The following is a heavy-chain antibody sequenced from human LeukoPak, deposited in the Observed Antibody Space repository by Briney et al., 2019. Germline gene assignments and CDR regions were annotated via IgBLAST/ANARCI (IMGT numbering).Heavy chain of an antibody. D-gene: IGHD3-22*01. CDR2: IIPGGGTT. CDR1: GYTFTTYY. V-gene: IGHV1-46*01. Sequence: GASVKVSCKASGYTFTTYYIHWVRQAPGQGLEWMGKIIPGGGTTDNAQKFQGRVTMTRDMSTGTVYMELSSLRSEDTAVYYCARTYDSSGYFAGLDLWGRGTLVTVSS. J-gene: IGHJ2*01. CDR3: ARTYDSSGYFAGLDL.